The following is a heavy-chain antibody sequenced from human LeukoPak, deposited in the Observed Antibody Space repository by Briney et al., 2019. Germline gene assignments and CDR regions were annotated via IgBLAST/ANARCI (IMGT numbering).Heavy chain of an antibody. J-gene: IGHJ4*02. D-gene: IGHD6-13*01. CDR2: MNPNSGNT. CDR3: ARGRYSSSWSASPDFDY. CDR1: GYTFTSYD. V-gene: IGHV1-8*01. Sequence: ASVKVSCKASGYTFTSYDINWVRQATGQGLEWMGWMNPNSGNTGYVQKFQGRVTMTRNTSISTAYMELSSLRSEDTAVYYCARGRYSSSWSASPDFDYWGQGTLVTVSS.